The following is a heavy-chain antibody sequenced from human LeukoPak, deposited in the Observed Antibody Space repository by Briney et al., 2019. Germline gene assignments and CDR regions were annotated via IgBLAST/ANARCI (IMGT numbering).Heavy chain of an antibody. CDR2: ISYDGSNK. Sequence: GRSLRLSCAASGFTFSSYAMHWVRQAPGKGLEWVAVISYDGSNKYYADSVKGRFTISRDNSKNTLYLQMNSLRAEDTAVYYCAGLYIAMARGYFDYWGQGTLVTVYS. J-gene: IGHJ4*02. D-gene: IGHD5-18*01. CDR1: GFTFSSYA. V-gene: IGHV3-30*04. CDR3: AGLYIAMARGYFDY.